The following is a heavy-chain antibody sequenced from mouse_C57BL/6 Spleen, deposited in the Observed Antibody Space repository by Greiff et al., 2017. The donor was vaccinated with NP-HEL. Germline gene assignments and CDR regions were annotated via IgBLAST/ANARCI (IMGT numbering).Heavy chain of an antibody. CDR1: GYAFSSYW. Sequence: QVQLQQSGAELVKPGASVKISCKASGYAFSSYWMNWVKQRPGTGLEWIGQIYPGDGDTNSNGKFKGKATLTADKSSSTAYMQLSSLTSEDSAVYFCARGGVDYYAMDYGGQGTSVTVSS. J-gene: IGHJ4*01. CDR3: ARGGVDYYAMDY. CDR2: IYPGDGDT. V-gene: IGHV1-80*01.